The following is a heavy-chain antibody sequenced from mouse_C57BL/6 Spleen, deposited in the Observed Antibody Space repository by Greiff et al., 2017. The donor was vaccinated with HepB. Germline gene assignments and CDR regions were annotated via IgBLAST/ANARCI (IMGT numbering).Heavy chain of an antibody. J-gene: IGHJ2*01. D-gene: IGHD2-5*01. V-gene: IGHV5-16*01. CDR1: GFTFSDYY. CDR2: INYDGSST. Sequence: EVMLVESEGGLVQPGSSMKLSCTASGFTFSDYYMAWVRQVPEKGLEWVANINYDGSSTYYLDSLKSRFIISRDNAKNILYLQMSSLKSEDTATYYCARAAYYSNLDYWGQGTTLTVSS. CDR3: ARAAYYSNLDY.